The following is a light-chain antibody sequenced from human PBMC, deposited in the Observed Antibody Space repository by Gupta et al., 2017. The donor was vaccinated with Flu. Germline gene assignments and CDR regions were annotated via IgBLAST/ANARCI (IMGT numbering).Light chain of an antibody. J-gene: IGKJ1*01. V-gene: IGKV1-5*03. CDR3: QQYNSYSWT. CDR2: KAS. CDR1: QSISSW. Sequence: DIQMTQSPSTLSASVGDRVTITYRASQSISSWLAWYQQKPGKAPKLLIYKASSLESGVPSRFSGSGSGTEITLTISSLQPDDFATYYCQQYNSYSWTFGQGTKVEIK.